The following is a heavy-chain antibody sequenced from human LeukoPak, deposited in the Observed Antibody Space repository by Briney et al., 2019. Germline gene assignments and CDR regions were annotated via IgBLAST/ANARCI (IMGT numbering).Heavy chain of an antibody. CDR1: GFTFSDYY. D-gene: IGHD2-2*01. CDR3: ARDWYHAIDC. V-gene: IGHV3-11*04. J-gene: IGHJ4*02. CDR2: ISSSGSTI. Sequence: GGSLRLSCAASGFTFSDYYMSWIRQAPGKGLEWVSYISSSGSTIYYADSVEGRFTISRDNAKNTLYLEMNSLRVEDTAVYYCARDWYHAIDCWGQGTLVTVSS.